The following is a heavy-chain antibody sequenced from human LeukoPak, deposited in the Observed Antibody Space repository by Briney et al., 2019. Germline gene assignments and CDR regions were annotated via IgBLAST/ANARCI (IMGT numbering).Heavy chain of an antibody. CDR3: ARVVGATQFGYYYYYMDV. J-gene: IGHJ6*03. CDR1: GGTFSSYA. D-gene: IGHD1-26*01. V-gene: IGHV1-69*06. CDR2: IIPIFGTA. Sequence: GASVKVSCKASGGTFSSYAISWVRQAPGQGLEWMGGIIPIFGTANYAQKFQGRVTITADKSTSTAYMELSSLRSEDTAVYYCARVVGATQFGYYYYYMDVWGKGTTVTVSS.